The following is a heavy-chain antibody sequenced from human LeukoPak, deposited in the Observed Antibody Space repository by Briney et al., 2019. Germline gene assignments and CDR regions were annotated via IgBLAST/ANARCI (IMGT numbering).Heavy chain of an antibody. J-gene: IGHJ4*02. CDR1: GFTVSTNY. V-gene: IGHV3-66*01. CDR2: IYSGGGT. D-gene: IGHD4-17*01. CDR3: ARGFRSVTTWGYFDY. Sequence: GGSLRLSCAASGFTVSTNYMSWVRQAPGKGLEGFPLIYSGGGTYYADSVKGRFTISRDNSRNTLSLQMNSLRVDDTAVYYCARGFRSVTTWGYFDYWGQGALVTVSS.